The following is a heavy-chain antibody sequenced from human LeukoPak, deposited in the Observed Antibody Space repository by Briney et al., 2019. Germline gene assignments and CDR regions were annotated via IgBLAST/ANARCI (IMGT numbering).Heavy chain of an antibody. CDR1: GFIFSSYA. Sequence: GGSLRLSCAASGFIFSSYAMSWVRLAPGKGLEWVSAISGSANGTYYADSVKGRFTISRDNSKNTLYLQMNSLRAEDTAIYYCAKDSASGYCSSTSCSYHHLDYWGQGTLVTVSS. J-gene: IGHJ4*02. CDR2: ISGSANGT. CDR3: AKDSASGYCSSTSCSYHHLDY. D-gene: IGHD2-2*01. V-gene: IGHV3-23*01.